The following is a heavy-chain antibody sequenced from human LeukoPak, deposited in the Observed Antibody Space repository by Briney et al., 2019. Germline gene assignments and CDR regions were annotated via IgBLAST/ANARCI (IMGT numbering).Heavy chain of an antibody. J-gene: IGHJ6*03. CDR2: INHSGST. V-gene: IGHV4-34*01. CDR3: ARSRGGSSWYGVYYYYYMDV. CDR1: GGSFSGYY. D-gene: IGHD6-13*01. Sequence: SETLSLTCAVYGGSFSGYYWSWIRQPPGTGLEWIGEINHSGSTNYNPSLKSRVTISVETSKNQFSLKLSSVTAADTAVYYCARSRGGSSWYGVYYYYYMDVWGKGTTVTISS.